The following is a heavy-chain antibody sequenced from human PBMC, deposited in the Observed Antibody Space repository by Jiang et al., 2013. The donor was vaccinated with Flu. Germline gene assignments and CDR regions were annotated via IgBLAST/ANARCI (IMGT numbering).Heavy chain of an antibody. V-gene: IGHV4-38-2*02. D-gene: IGHD1-26*01. Sequence: GSGLVKPSETLSLTCAVSGYSISSGYYWGWIRQPPGKGLEWIGSIYHSGSTYYNPSLKSRVTISVDTSKNQFSLKLSSVTAADTAVYYCARDSGSYEGDAFDIWGQGTMVTVSS. J-gene: IGHJ3*02. CDR3: ARDSGSYEGDAFDI. CDR2: IYHSGST. CDR1: GYSISSGYY.